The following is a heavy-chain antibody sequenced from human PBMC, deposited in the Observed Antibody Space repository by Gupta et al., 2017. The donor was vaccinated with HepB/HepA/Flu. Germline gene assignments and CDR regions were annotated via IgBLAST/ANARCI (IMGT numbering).Heavy chain of an antibody. CDR2: IGGGGSVI. V-gene: IGHV3-48*02. CDR3: ARARGTDY. Sequence: EVQLVESGGGLVQPGGSRRLSCAVSGFTLRGYTMTWVRQAPGKGLEWVSSIGGGGSVIFYADSVKGRFTISRDNPKNSLYLQMNSLRDEDTAVNYCARARGTDYWGQGTLVTVSS. J-gene: IGHJ4*02. D-gene: IGHD3-16*01. CDR1: GFTLRGYT.